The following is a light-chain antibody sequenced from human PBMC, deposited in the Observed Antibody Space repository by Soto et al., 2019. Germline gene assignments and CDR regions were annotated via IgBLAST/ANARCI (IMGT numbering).Light chain of an antibody. CDR2: GAS. CDR3: HQYNNWPPWT. CDR1: QSVSIN. V-gene: IGKV3-15*01. J-gene: IGKJ1*01. Sequence: ETVRTQSPATLSVSPGERATLSCRASQSVSINLAWYQQKPGQAPRLLIYGASTRATGIPARFSGSGSGTEFTLTIRSLQSEDFAVYYCHQYNNWPPWTFGQGTKVEIK.